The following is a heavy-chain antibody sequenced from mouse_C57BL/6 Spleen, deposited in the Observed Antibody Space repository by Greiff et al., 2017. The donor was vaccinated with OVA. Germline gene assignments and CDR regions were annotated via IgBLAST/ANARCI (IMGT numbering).Heavy chain of an antibody. D-gene: IGHD3-2*02. CDR3: ARSWDSSGLRVGD. CDR1: GYSFTGYY. CDR2: INPSTGGT. Sequence: EVKLMESGPELVKPGASVKISCKASGYSFTGYYMNWVKQSPEKSLEWIGEINPSTGGTTYNQKFKAKATLTVDKSSSTAYMQLKSLTSEDSAVYYCARSWDSSGLRVGDWGQGTTLTVSS. V-gene: IGHV1-42*01. J-gene: IGHJ2*01.